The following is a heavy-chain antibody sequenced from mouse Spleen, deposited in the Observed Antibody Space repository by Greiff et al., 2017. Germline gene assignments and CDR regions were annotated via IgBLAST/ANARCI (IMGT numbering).Heavy chain of an antibody. CDR2: IDPSDSYT. J-gene: IGHJ2*01. CDR3: ASRGVYGSPLFDY. V-gene: IGHV1-69*01. Sequence: QVQLQQPGAELVMPGASVKLSCKASGYTFTSYWMHWVKQRPGQGLEWIGEIDPSDSYTNYNQKFKGKATLTVDKSSSTAYMQLSSLTSEDSAVYYCASRGVYGSPLFDYWGQGTTLTVSS. D-gene: IGHD1-1*01. CDR1: GYTFTSYW.